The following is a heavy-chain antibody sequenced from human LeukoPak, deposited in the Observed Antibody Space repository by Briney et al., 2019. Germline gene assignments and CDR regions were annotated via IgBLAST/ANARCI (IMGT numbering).Heavy chain of an antibody. D-gene: IGHD3-22*01. V-gene: IGHV3-23*01. Sequence: GGSLRLSCAASGFTFSSYAMSWVRQAPGKGLEWVSAISGSGGSTYYADSVKGRFTISRDFSKNTVFLHMNSLRAEDTAMYYCARGDDSGYYDYFDYWGQGALVTVSS. CDR3: ARGDDSGYYDYFDY. CDR2: ISGSGGST. J-gene: IGHJ4*02. CDR1: GFTFSSYA.